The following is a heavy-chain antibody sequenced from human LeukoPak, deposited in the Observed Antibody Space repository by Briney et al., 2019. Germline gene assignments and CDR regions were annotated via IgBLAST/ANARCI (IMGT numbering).Heavy chain of an antibody. CDR2: ISGSGGST. D-gene: IGHD2-2*01. V-gene: IGHV3-23*01. J-gene: IGHJ4*02. CDR3: AKSRRESSTSCYFDY. CDR1: GFTFSCYA. Sequence: GGSLRLSCAASGFTFSCYAMSWVRQAPGKGLEWVSAISGSGGSTYYADSVKGRFTISRDNSKNTLYLQMNSLRAEDTAVYYCAKSRRESSTSCYFDYWGQGTLVTVSS.